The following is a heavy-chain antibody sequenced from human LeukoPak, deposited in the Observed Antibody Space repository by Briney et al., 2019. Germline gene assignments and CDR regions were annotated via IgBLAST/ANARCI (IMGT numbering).Heavy chain of an antibody. J-gene: IGHJ4*02. V-gene: IGHV4-38-2*02. CDR3: ARPSQGYSYAIDY. D-gene: IGHD5-18*01. Sequence: PSETLSLTCTVSGYSISSGYYWGWIRQPPGKGLEWIGSIYHSGSTNYNPSLKSRVTISVDTSKNQFSLKLSSVTAADTAVYYCARPSQGYSYAIDYWGQGTLVTVSS. CDR1: GYSISSGYY. CDR2: IYHSGST.